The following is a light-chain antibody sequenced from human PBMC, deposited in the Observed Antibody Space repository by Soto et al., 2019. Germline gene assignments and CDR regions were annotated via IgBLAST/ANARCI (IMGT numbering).Light chain of an antibody. CDR1: QSVASTY. J-gene: IGKJ5*01. CDR2: GAS. CDR3: QQYAGSPT. Sequence: EIVLTQSPGTLSLSPGERATLSCWASQSVASTYLGWYQQKPSQTPRLLIYGASSRATGFPDRFSGSWSGTDFTLTISRLEPEDFALYYCQQYAGSPTFGQGTRLEIK. V-gene: IGKV3-20*01.